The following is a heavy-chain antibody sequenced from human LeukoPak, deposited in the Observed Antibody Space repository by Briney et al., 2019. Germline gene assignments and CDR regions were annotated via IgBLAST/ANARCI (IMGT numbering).Heavy chain of an antibody. CDR2: IYTSGST. Sequence: SETLSLTCTVSGGSISSGSHYWSWIRQPAGKGLEWIGRIYTSGSTNYNPSLKSRFTISVDTSKNQFSLKLSSVTAADTAVYYCAGEGGDGYNPASNFDYWGQGTLVTVSS. CDR1: GGSISSGSHY. CDR3: AGEGGDGYNPASNFDY. V-gene: IGHV4-61*02. J-gene: IGHJ4*02. D-gene: IGHD5-24*01.